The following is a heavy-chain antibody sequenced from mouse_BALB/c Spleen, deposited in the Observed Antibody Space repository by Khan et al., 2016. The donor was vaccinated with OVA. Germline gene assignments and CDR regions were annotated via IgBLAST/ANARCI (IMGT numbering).Heavy chain of an antibody. CDR2: IDPANGYT. J-gene: IGHJ4*01. CDR3: AGSYRYSYAMDY. D-gene: IGHD2-14*01. CDR1: GFNIKDTY. Sequence: VQLQQSGTELVKPGASVKLSCTASGFNIKDTYMHWVKQRPEQGLEWIGRIDPANGYTKYDPKFQGKATITADTSSNTAYLQLSSLTSEDTAVYYCAGSYRYSYAMDYWGQGTSVTVSS. V-gene: IGHV14-3*02.